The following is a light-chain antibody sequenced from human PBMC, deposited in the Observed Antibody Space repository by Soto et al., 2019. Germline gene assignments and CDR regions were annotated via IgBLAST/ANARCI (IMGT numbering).Light chain of an antibody. Sequence: ELTQPPSVSVSPGQTASITCSGDKLGDKYACWYQQKPGQSPVLVIYQDSKRPSGIPERFSGSNSGNTATLTISGTQAMDEADYYCQAWDSSLVFGGGTKLTVL. CDR2: QDS. V-gene: IGLV3-1*01. J-gene: IGLJ2*01. CDR1: KLGDKY. CDR3: QAWDSSLV.